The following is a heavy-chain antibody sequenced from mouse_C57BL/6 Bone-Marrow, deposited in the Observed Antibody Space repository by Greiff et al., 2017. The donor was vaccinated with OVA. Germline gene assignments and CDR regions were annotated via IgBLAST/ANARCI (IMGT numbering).Heavy chain of an antibody. CDR1: GYTFTDYY. CDR2: LNPNNGGT. Sequence: EVQLQQSGPELVKPGASVKISCKASGYTFTDYYMNWVKQSHGKSLEWIGDLNPNNGGTSYNQKFKGKATLTVDKSSSTAYMELRSLTSEDSAVYYCARSKAPYYDYFYYAMDYWGQGTSVTVSS. CDR3: ARSKAPYYDYFYYAMDY. V-gene: IGHV1-26*01. D-gene: IGHD2-4*01. J-gene: IGHJ4*01.